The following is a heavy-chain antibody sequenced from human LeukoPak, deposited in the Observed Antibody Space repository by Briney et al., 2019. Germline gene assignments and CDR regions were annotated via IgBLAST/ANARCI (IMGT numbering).Heavy chain of an antibody. CDR1: GCSFRSYG. CDR2: ISYDGSSN. J-gene: IGHJ3*02. V-gene: IGHV3-30*18. D-gene: IGHD6-19*01. Sequence: SLPLSCIASGCSFRSYGIHLVRQAPPTPLEGVAVISYDGSSNYHADIVKGRSTVNRDNTKNVFYLQMKSLRAEDTAVYYYAKDRGIAVAGTDDAFDIWGQGTMVSVSS. CDR3: AKDRGIAVAGTDDAFDI.